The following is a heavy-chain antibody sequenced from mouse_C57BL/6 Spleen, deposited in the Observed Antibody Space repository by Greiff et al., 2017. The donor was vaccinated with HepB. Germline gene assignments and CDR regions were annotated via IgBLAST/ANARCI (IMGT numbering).Heavy chain of an antibody. CDR3: AREAGDGYFDY. D-gene: IGHD2-3*01. V-gene: IGHV5-12*01. Sequence: EVKVEESGGGLVQPGGSLKLSCAASGFTFSDYYMYWVRQTPEKRLEWVAYISNGGGSTYYPDTVKGRFTISRDNAKNTLYLQMSRLKSEDTAMYYCAREAGDGYFDYWGQGTTLTVSS. J-gene: IGHJ2*01. CDR2: ISNGGGST. CDR1: GFTFSDYY.